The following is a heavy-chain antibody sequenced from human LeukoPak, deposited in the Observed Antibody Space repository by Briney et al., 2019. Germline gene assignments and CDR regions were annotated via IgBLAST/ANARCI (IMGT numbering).Heavy chain of an antibody. Sequence: SSETLSLTCTVSGGAISSYYWSWIRQPPGKGLEWIGYIYYSGSTNYNPSLKSRVTISVDTSKNQFSLKLSSVTAADTAVYYCARRYCSGGSCYPALDYWGQGALVTVSS. CDR1: GGAISSYY. V-gene: IGHV4-59*01. CDR3: ARRYCSGGSCYPALDY. D-gene: IGHD2-15*01. CDR2: IYYSGST. J-gene: IGHJ4*02.